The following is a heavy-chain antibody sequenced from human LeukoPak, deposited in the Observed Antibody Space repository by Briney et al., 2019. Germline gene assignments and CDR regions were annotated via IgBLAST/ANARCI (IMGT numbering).Heavy chain of an antibody. Sequence: GGSLRLSCAASGFTFSDYYMSWLRQAPGKGLEWVSYISSSGTTTHYADSVKGRFSISRDNAKNSLFLQMNSLRAEDTAVYYCASPRGVMTAGPFFDNWGQGTPVTVSS. V-gene: IGHV3-11*01. J-gene: IGHJ4*01. CDR3: ASPRGVMTAGPFFDN. D-gene: IGHD2-21*02. CDR1: GFTFSDYY. CDR2: ISSSGTTT.